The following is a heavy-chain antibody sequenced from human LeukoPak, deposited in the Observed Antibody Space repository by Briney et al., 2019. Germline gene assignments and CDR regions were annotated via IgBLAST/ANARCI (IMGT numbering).Heavy chain of an antibody. CDR2: ISGSGGST. CDR3: AKPNYRFGEYGNFDY. D-gene: IGHD3-10*01. J-gene: IGHJ4*02. V-gene: IGHV3-23*01. Sequence: PGGSLRLSCAASGFTFSSYAMSWVRQAPGKGLEWVSAISGSGGSTYYADSVKGRFTISRDNSKNTLHLQMNSLRAEDTAVYYCAKPNYRFGEYGNFDYWGQGTLVTVSS. CDR1: GFTFSSYA.